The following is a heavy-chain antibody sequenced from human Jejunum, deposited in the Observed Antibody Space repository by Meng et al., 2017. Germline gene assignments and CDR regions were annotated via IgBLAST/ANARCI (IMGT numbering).Heavy chain of an antibody. Sequence: GESLKISCAASGFDFSSYAMSWIRQTPGKGLEWVAAFSGSVTITFYADSVRGRFTISKDISKNTLYLQMDGLRVEDSAVYYCAKGGYNYGYIDYWGQGTLVTVSS. D-gene: IGHD5-24*01. CDR1: GFDFSSYA. CDR3: AKGGYNYGYIDY. V-gene: IGHV3-23*01. CDR2: FSGSVTIT. J-gene: IGHJ4*02.